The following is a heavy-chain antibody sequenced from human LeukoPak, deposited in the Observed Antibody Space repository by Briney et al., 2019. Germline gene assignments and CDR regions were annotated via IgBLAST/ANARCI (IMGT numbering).Heavy chain of an antibody. J-gene: IGHJ4*02. CDR2: ISSTSKYI. V-gene: IGHV3-21*01. CDR3: ARALTYYYDSSGYSLDY. D-gene: IGHD3-22*01. Sequence: PGGSLRLSCAASGFKFFTSNMNWVRQAPGKGLEWVSSISSTSKYIYYADSVTGRFTISRDNAKNSLYLQMNSLRAEDTAVYYCARALTYYYDSSGYSLDYWGQGTLVTVSS. CDR1: GFKFFTSN.